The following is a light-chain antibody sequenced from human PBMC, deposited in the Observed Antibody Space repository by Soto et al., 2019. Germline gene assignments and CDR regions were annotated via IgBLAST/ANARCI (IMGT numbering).Light chain of an antibody. V-gene: IGKV3-20*01. Sequence: DIVLTQSPGTLSLSPGERATLSCRASQTVSSSSLAWYQQKPGQAPRLLIFGASTRAAGFPDRFSGSGSGTDFTLTISRLEPEDFAVYYCQQYGSSPPMYTFGQGTKLEIK. CDR3: QQYGSSPPMYT. J-gene: IGKJ2*01. CDR1: QTVSSSS. CDR2: GAS.